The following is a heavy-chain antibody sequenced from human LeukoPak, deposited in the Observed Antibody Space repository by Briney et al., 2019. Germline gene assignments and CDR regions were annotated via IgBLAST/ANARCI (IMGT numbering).Heavy chain of an antibody. D-gene: IGHD3-10*01. Sequence: GGSLRLSCAASGFIFSRYGMHWVRQAPGKGLERVAVIWNDGTNKKYADSVQGRFTISRDNSKNTLDLQMNSLRAEDTAVYYCARLGSQNYFDYWGQGTLVAVSS. J-gene: IGHJ4*02. CDR2: IWNDGTNK. CDR1: GFIFSRYG. CDR3: ARLGSQNYFDY. V-gene: IGHV3-33*01.